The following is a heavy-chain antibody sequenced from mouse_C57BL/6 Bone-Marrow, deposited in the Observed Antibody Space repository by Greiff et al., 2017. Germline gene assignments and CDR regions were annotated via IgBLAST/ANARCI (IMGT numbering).Heavy chain of an antibody. D-gene: IGHD1-2*01. J-gene: IGHJ4*01. Sequence: EVHLVESGEGLVKPGGSLKLSCAASGFTFSSYAMSWVRQTPEKRLEWVAYISSGGDYIYYADTVKGRFTISRDNARNTLYLQMSSLKSEDTAMYYCTRDGIRQGAMDYWGQGTSVTVSS. V-gene: IGHV5-9-1*02. CDR2: ISSGGDYI. CDR1: GFTFSSYA. CDR3: TRDGIRQGAMDY.